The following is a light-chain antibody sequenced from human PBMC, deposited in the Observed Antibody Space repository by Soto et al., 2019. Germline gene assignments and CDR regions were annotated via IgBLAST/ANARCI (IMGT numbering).Light chain of an antibody. Sequence: DIVMTQSPLSLPVPPGEPASISCRSSESLLHSNGNKYLHWYLQRPGQSPQLLIYLGSNRASGVPDRFSGSGSGTNFTLTISSLQPEDFATYYCQQSYRTPHTFGQGTKLETK. CDR1: ESLLHSNGNKY. CDR3: QQSYRTPHT. CDR2: LGS. V-gene: IGKV2-28*01. J-gene: IGKJ2*01.